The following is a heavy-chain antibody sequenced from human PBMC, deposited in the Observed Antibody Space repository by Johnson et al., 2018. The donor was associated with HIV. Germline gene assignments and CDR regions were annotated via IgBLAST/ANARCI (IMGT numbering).Heavy chain of an antibody. CDR3: AERSPILRAFDI. CDR1: GFTFSSYW. Sequence: VQLVESGGGLVQPGGSLRLSCAASGFTFSSYWMSWVHQAPGKGLEWVANIKQDGSEKYYVDSVKGRFTISRDNAKNSLYLKMNSLRAEDTAVYYCAERSPILRAFDIWGQGTMVTVSS. CDR2: IKQDGSEK. V-gene: IGHV3-7*05. J-gene: IGHJ3*02.